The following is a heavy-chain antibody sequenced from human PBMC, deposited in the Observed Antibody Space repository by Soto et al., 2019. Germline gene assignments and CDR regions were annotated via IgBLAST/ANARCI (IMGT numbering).Heavy chain of an antibody. D-gene: IGHD6-19*01. CDR2: IHYSGKV. Sequence: PSETLSLTCAVSGGSISSGGYSWSWIRQPPGKGLEWIGSIHYSGKVYYNPSLTSRVTIFVDTSKNHFSLNLNSVTATDTAVYYCALTPPIEVAGPDDWGQGTLVTVSS. CDR3: ALTPPIEVAGPDD. V-gene: IGHV4-39*02. CDR1: GGSISSGGYS. J-gene: IGHJ4*02.